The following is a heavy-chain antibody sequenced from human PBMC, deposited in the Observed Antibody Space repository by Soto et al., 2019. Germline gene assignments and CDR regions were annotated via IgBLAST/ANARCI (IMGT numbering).Heavy chain of an antibody. V-gene: IGHV1-69*12. J-gene: IGHJ6*02. Sequence: QVHLEQSGAEVKKPGSSVNVSCKASGGTFRTAAVSWVRQAPGQGLEWLGGIMPVFRTTDYAQKFQGRVTITADESTSTAYMELSGLRSDDTAVYYCARDNDRPQLGGNYYYILDVWGQGTTITVSS. CDR3: ARDNDRPQLGGNYYYILDV. D-gene: IGHD2-8*01. CDR1: GGTFRTAA. CDR2: IMPVFRTT.